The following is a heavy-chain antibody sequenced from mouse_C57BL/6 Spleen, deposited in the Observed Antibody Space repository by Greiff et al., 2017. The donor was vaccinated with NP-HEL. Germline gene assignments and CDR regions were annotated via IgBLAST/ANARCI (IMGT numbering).Heavy chain of an antibody. V-gene: IGHV5-17*01. D-gene: IGHD1-1*01. CDR3: ARPITTVGFAY. J-gene: IGHJ3*01. CDR1: GFTFSDYG. CDR2: ISSGSSTI. Sequence: DVMLVESGGGLVKPGGSLKLSCAASGFTFSDYGMHWVRQAPEKGLEWVAYISSGSSTIYYADTVKGRFTISRDNAKNTLFLQMTSLRSEDTAMYYCARPITTVGFAYWGQGTLVTVSA.